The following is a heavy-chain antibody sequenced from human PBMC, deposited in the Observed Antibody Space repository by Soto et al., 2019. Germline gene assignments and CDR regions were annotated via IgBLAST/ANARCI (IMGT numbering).Heavy chain of an antibody. CDR3: AHRDGDSGGLLDY. J-gene: IGHJ4*02. CDR2: LYGDDDK. V-gene: IGHV2-5*02. D-gene: IGHD3-10*01. CDR1: GFSLTTSGVG. Sequence: QITLKESGPSLVKPTQTLTLTCTFSGFSLTTSGVGVGWIRQAPGKALEWLTLLYGDDDKRSSPSLRSRLTIIKYTSKSHVVVTMTNMDTVDTATDYWAHRDGDSGGLLDYWGQGLLVTVSS.